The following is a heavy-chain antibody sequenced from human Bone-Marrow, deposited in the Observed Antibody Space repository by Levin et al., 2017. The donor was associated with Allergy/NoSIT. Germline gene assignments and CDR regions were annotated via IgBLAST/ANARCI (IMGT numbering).Heavy chain of an antibody. J-gene: IGHJ6*03. Sequence: AGGSLRLSCAASGFTFSNYGMHWVRQAPGKGLEWVAVIIHDGSNKNYADSVKGRFTISRDNSKNTLSLQMNSLRPEDTAVYYCAKDGWFRDTYFYMDVWGKGTTVTVSS. CDR1: GFTFSNYG. V-gene: IGHV3-30*18. CDR3: AKDGWFRDTYFYMDV. CDR2: IIHDGSNK. D-gene: IGHD3-10*01.